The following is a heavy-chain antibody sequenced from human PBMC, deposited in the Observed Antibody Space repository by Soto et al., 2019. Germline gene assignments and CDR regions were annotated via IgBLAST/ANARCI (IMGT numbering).Heavy chain of an antibody. CDR2: ISAYNGNT. D-gene: IGHD3-3*01. CDR3: ARIFIDELVFGWFDP. J-gene: IGHJ5*02. Sequence: ASVKVSCKASGYTFASYGISWVRQAPGQGLEWMGWISAYNGNTNYAQKLQGRVTMTTDTSTSTAYMELRSLRSDDTAVYYCARIFIDELVFGWFDPWGQGTLVTVSS. CDR1: GYTFASYG. V-gene: IGHV1-18*01.